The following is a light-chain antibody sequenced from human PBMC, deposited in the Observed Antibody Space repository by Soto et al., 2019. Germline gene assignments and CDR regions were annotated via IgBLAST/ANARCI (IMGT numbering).Light chain of an antibody. CDR1: QILLHSNGYNY. CDR2: LGS. CDR3: MQALQTPWT. Sequence: DIVMTQSPLSLPVTHVDPASISFRSSQILLHSNGYNYLDWYLQKPGQSPQLLIYLGSNRASGVPDRFSGSGSGTDFTLKISRVEAEDVGVYYCMQALQTPWTFGQGTKVDIK. V-gene: IGKV2-28*01. J-gene: IGKJ1*01.